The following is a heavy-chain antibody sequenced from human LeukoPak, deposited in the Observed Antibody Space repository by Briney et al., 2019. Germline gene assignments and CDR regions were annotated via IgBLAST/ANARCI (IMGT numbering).Heavy chain of an antibody. J-gene: IGHJ4*02. D-gene: IGHD3/OR15-3a*01. CDR2: ISGSGGST. Sequence: SGGSLRLSCVVSGFTLSNYGMTWVRRAPGKGLEWVAGISGSGGSTNYADSVKGQFTISRDNSRNTLYLQMHSLRAEDTAFYFCAKRGVVIRVILVGFHKEAYYFESWGQGALVTVSS. V-gene: IGHV3-23*01. CDR1: GFTLSNYG. CDR3: AKRGVVIRVILVGFHKEAYYFES.